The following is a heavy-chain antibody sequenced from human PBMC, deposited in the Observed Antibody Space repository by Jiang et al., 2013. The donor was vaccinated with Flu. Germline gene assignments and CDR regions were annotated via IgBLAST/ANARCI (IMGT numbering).Heavy chain of an antibody. CDR2: INTDNGGT. CDR1: GYTFTIYA. D-gene: IGHD6-13*01. J-gene: IGHJ5*02. CDR3: AREDYRSQYNWFDP. Sequence: EVKKPGASVKVSCKASGYTFTIYAIHWVRQAPGQRLEWMGWINTDNGGTEYSHGFQGRVTFTRDTSASTAYMELSSLRSEDTAVYYCAREDYRSQYNWFDPWGQGTLVTVSS. V-gene: IGHV1-3*04.